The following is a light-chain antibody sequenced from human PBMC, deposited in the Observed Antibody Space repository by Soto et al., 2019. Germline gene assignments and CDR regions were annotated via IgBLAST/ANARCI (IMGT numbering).Light chain of an antibody. CDR2: GAS. CDR3: QQYGSSRT. J-gene: IGKJ1*01. Sequence: EIVLTQSPGTLSLSPGERATLSCRASQSVSGSYLAWYQQKTGQAPRLLIYGASSRATGIPDRFSGSGSRTDLTLTISRLEPEDFAVYYCQQYGSSRTFGQGTKVEIK. CDR1: QSVSGSY. V-gene: IGKV3-20*01.